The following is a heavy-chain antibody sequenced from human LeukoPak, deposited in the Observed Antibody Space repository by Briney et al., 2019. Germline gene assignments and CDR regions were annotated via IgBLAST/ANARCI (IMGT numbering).Heavy chain of an antibody. CDR2: ISSSSSYI. V-gene: IGHV3-21*01. CDR1: GFTLSSYC. D-gene: IGHD6-19*01. Sequence: GGSLRLSCAASGFTLSSYCMNWVRQAPGKGLEWVSSISSSSSYIYYADSVKGRFTISRDNAKNSLYLQMNSLRAEDTAVYYCARARIAVAGTDACETWGQGTMVTVSS. CDR3: ARARIAVAGTDACET. J-gene: IGHJ3*02.